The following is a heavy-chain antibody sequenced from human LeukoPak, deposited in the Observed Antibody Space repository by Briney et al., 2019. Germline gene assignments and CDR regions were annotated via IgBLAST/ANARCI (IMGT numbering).Heavy chain of an antibody. J-gene: IGHJ4*02. Sequence: GASVKVSCKASGYTSTTYGISWVRQATGQGLEWMGWMNPNSGNTGYAQKFQGRVTMTRNTSISTAYMELSSLRSEDTAVYYCARGRGLARTYYFDYWGQGTLVTVSS. D-gene: IGHD5-12*01. CDR2: MNPNSGNT. V-gene: IGHV1-8*02. CDR1: GYTSTTYG. CDR3: ARGRGLARTYYFDY.